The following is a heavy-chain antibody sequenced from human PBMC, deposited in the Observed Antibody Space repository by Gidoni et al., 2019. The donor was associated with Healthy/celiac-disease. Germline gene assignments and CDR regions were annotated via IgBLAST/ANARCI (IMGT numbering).Heavy chain of an antibody. CDR2: SSSSGSTR. Sequence: QVQLVESGGGLVKPGGSLRLSCAASGSTFSDYYMSWTRQAPGQGLEWVSYSSSSGSTRCYADSVKGRFTISRDNAKNSLYLQMNSLRAEDTAVYYCARAVELSIVVVPAAIGPYFDYWGQGTLVTVSS. J-gene: IGHJ4*02. CDR1: GSTFSDYY. V-gene: IGHV3-11*01. CDR3: ARAVELSIVVVPAAIGPYFDY. D-gene: IGHD2-2*02.